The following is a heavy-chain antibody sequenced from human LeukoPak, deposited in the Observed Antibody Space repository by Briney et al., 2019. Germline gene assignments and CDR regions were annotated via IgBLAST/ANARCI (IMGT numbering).Heavy chain of an antibody. CDR3: ARGDFPYRVGFAFDI. V-gene: IGHV4-31*03. CDR1: GGSISSGGYY. J-gene: IGHJ3*02. D-gene: IGHD2/OR15-2a*01. CDR2: IYYSGST. Sequence: SETLSLTCTVSGGSISSGGYYWSWIRQHPGKGLEWIGYIYYSGSTYYNPSLKSRVTISVDTSKNQFSLKLSSVTAADTAVYYCARGDFPYRVGFAFDIWGQGTMVTVSS.